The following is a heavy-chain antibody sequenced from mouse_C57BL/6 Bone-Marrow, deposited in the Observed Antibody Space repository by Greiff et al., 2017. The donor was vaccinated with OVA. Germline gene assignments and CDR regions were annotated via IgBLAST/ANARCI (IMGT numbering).Heavy chain of an antibody. V-gene: IGHV1-61*01. Sequence: QVQLKQPGAELVRPGSSVKLSCKASGYTFTSYWMDWVKQRPGQGLEWIGNIYPSDSVTHYNQKFKGKATLTVDKSSSTAYMQLSSLTSADSAVYFCAILISPLTCAMDYWGQGTSVTVSS. CDR1: GYTFTSYW. CDR3: AILISPLTCAMDY. D-gene: IGHD1-1*01. CDR2: IYPSDSVT. J-gene: IGHJ4*01.